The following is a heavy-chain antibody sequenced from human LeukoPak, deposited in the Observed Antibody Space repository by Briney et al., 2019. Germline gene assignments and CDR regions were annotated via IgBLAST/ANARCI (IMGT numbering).Heavy chain of an antibody. CDR3: ARSLFSGNSNFDK. CDR1: GGSISSYY. Sequence: SETLSLTCTVSGGSISSYYWSWIRQPPGKGLEWIGYISYSGSTNCNPSLKSRVTISVDTSKNQFSLKLSSVTAADTAVYYCARSLFSGNSNFDKWGQGTPVTVSS. J-gene: IGHJ4*02. V-gene: IGHV4-59*08. CDR2: ISYSGST. D-gene: IGHD4-23*01.